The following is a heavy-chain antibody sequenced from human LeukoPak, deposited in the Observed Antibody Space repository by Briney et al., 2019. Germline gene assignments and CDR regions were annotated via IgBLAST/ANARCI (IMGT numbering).Heavy chain of an antibody. CDR1: GGTFSSYA. CDR2: IIPIFGIA. CDR3: ARGGSSVLREGMDV. Sequence: SVKVSCKASGGTFSSYAISWVRQAPGQGLEWMGRIIPIFGIANYAQKFQGRVTITADKSTSTAYMELSSLRSEDAAVYYCARGGSSVLREGMDVWGQGTTVTVSS. V-gene: IGHV1-69*04. J-gene: IGHJ6*02. D-gene: IGHD3-10*01.